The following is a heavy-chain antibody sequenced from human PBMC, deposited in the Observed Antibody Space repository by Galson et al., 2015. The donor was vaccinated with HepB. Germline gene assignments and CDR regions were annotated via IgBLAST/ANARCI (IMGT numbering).Heavy chain of an antibody. D-gene: IGHD3-10*01. CDR3: AREGDNYYGSGSYYDLDYYYGMDV. J-gene: IGHJ6*02. V-gene: IGHV1-18*01. Sequence: SVKVSCKASGYTFTSYGISWVRQAPGQGLEWMGWISAYNGNTNYAQKLQGRVTMTTDTSTSTAYMELRSLRSDDTAVYYCAREGDNYYGSGSYYDLDYYYGMDVWGQGTTVTVSS. CDR1: GYTFTSYG. CDR2: ISAYNGNT.